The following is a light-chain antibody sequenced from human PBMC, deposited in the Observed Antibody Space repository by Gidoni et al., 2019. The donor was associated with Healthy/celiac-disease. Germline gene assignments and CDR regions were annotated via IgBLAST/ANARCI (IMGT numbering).Light chain of an antibody. CDR2: DAS. CDR3: QQRSNWPPMYT. Sequence: EIVLTQSPATLSLSPGERATLSCRASQSVSSYLAWNQQKPGQAPRLLIYDASNRATGIPARFSGSGSGTDFTLTISSLEPEDFAVYYCQQRSNWPPMYTFXXXTKLEIK. CDR1: QSVSSY. J-gene: IGKJ2*01. V-gene: IGKV3-11*01.